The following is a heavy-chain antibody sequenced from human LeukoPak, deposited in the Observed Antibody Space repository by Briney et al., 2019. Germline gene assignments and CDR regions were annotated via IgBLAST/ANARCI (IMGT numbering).Heavy chain of an antibody. CDR3: ARLSPYLGSGSSAFPDDF. V-gene: IGHV4-39*01. CDR2: IYYSGST. Sequence: SETLSLTCTVSGGPISSSRYYWGWIRQPPGKGLEWIVTIYYSGSTYYNPSLKSRVTISVDTSKNQFSLKLSSVTAADTAVCYCARLSPYLGSGSSAFPDDFWGQGTLVTVSS. CDR1: GGPISSSRYY. D-gene: IGHD3-10*01. J-gene: IGHJ4*02.